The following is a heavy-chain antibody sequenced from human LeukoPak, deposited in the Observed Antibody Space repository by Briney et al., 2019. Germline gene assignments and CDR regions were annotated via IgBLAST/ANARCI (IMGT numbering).Heavy chain of an antibody. Sequence: SETLSLTCTVSGGSISSYYWSWIRQPPGKGLEWIGYIYYSGSTNYNPSLKSRVTISVDTSENQFSLKLSSVTAADTAVYYCARGSSSSVSWFDPWGQGTLVTVSS. V-gene: IGHV4-59*01. J-gene: IGHJ5*02. CDR1: GGSISSYY. D-gene: IGHD6-6*01. CDR3: ARGSSSSVSWFDP. CDR2: IYYSGST.